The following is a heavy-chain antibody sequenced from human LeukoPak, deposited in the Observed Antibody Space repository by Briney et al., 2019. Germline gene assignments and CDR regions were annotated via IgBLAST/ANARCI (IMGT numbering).Heavy chain of an antibody. CDR3: ARVINGSFDY. CDR2: ISEGADIT. D-gene: IGHD3-10*01. V-gene: IGHV3-23*01. Sequence: GGSLRLSCAASGFNFRYYAMTWVRQAPGKGLECVSGISEGADITYYGGSVKGRFTISRDNSKNTLYLQMNSLRAEDTAVYYCARVINGSFDYWGQGTLVTVSS. J-gene: IGHJ4*02. CDR1: GFNFRYYA.